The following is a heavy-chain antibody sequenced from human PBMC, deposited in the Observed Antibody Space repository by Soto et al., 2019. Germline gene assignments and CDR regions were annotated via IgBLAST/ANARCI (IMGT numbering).Heavy chain of an antibody. Sequence: ASVKVSCKASGYTFTNYYMHWLRQAPGQGLEGMGWMNPRSGGSKYAQAFQDRVTMTRDAPISTAYMEMTSLRHGDTAVYFCARSDDSTSYPLDLWGPGTLVTVSS. J-gene: IGHJ5*02. CDR3: ARSDDSTSYPLDL. CDR1: GYTFTNYY. V-gene: IGHV1-2*02. CDR2: MNPRSGGS. D-gene: IGHD4-4*01.